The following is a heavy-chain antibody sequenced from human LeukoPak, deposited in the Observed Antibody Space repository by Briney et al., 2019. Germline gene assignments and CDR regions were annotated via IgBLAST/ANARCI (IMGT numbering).Heavy chain of an antibody. CDR1: GLTFSDYY. CDR2: ISSSGSTI. Sequence: GGSLRLSCAASGLTFSDYYMSWIRQAPGKGLEWVSYISSSGSTIYYADSVKGRFTISRDNAKNSLYLQMNSLRAEDTAVYYCARGRNYGDSNFDYWGQGTLVTVSS. J-gene: IGHJ4*02. CDR3: ARGRNYGDSNFDY. V-gene: IGHV3-11*04. D-gene: IGHD4-17*01.